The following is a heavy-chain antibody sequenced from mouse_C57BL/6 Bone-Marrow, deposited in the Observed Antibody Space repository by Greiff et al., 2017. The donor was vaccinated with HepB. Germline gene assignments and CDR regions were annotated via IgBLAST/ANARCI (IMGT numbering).Heavy chain of an antibody. V-gene: IGHV1-26*01. J-gene: IGHJ4*01. D-gene: IGHD1-1*01. CDR3: ARGGIITTVVAPSIYAMDY. Sequence: EVQLQQSGPELVKPGASVKISCKASGYTFTDYYMNWVKQSHGKSLEWIGDINPNNGGTSYNQKFKGKATLTVDKSSSTAYMELRSLTSEDSAVYYCARGGIITTVVAPSIYAMDYWGQGTSVTVSS. CDR2: INPNNGGT. CDR1: GYTFTDYY.